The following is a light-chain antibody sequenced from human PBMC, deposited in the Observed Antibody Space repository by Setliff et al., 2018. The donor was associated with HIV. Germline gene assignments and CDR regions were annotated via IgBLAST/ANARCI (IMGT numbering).Light chain of an antibody. J-gene: IGLJ1*01. Sequence: QSVLTQPASVSGSPGQSITIPCAGTNSDIGGYNYVSWYQQLPGKAPKLMIFQVFNRPSGVSNRFSGSKSGNTASLTISGLQAEDEADYYCSASSPSATLVLFGTGTKVTVL. V-gene: IGLV2-14*01. CDR3: SASSPSATLVL. CDR1: NSDIGGYNY. CDR2: QVF.